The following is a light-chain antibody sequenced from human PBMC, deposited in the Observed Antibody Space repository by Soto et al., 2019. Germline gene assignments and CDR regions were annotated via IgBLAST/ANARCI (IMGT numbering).Light chain of an antibody. J-gene: IGKJ5*01. Sequence: EIILTHSPVTLSVSPCERATLSCSASQSVGSNLAWYQQKPGQAPRLLIYGASTRATGVPPRFSGSGSGTDFTLTISRLEPEDFAVYYCQQRSDWPPITFGQGTRLEI. V-gene: IGKV3-15*01. CDR3: QQRSDWPPIT. CDR1: QSVGSN. CDR2: GAS.